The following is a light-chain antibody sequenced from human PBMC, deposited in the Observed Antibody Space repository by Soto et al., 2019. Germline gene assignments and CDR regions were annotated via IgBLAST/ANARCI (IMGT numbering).Light chain of an antibody. CDR3: GTWDSSLSAVV. J-gene: IGLJ2*01. CDR1: SSNIGNNY. CDR2: DND. Sequence: QSVLTQPPSVSAAPGQKVTISCSGSSSNIGNNYVFWYQQLPARAPKLLIYDNDKRPSAIADRFSGSKSGTSATLVITGLQTGDEADYYCGTWDSSLSAVVFGGGTKLTVL. V-gene: IGLV1-51*01.